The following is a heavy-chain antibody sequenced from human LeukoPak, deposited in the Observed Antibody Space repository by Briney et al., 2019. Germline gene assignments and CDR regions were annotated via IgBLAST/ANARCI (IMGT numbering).Heavy chain of an antibody. CDR1: GFTFSSYA. V-gene: IGHV3-23*01. CDR3: APRIVGATVVDL. D-gene: IGHD1-26*01. CDR2: ISVSGGST. J-gene: IGHJ2*01. Sequence: PGGSLRLSCAASGFTFSSYAMSWVRQAPGKGLEWVSAISVSGGSTYYADSVKGRSTISRDNPKNTLYLQMNSLRAEDTAVYYCAPRIVGATVVDLWGRGTLVTVSS.